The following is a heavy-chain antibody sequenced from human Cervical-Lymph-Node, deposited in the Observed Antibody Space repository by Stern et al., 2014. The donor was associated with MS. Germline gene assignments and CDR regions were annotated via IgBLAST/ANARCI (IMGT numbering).Heavy chain of an antibody. CDR1: GYTFTDYW. J-gene: IGHJ4*02. Sequence: VQLGQSGAEIRKPGQSLTISCNISGYTFTDYWIAWVRQMPGKGLEWMGVIFPGVSDPRYSPSFQGHVTISADTSINTAYLHWSGLRASDTAMYYCARPHSTGWSYYFDYWGQGTLVSVSS. CDR2: IFPGVSDP. D-gene: IGHD6-19*01. V-gene: IGHV5-51*01. CDR3: ARPHSTGWSYYFDY.